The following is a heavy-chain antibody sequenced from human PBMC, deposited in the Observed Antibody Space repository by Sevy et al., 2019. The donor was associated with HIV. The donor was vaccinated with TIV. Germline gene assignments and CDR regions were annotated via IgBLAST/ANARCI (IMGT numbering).Heavy chain of an antibody. CDR1: GFTFSDYF. V-gene: IGHV3-7*01. CDR3: ARELWPGDY. CDR2: INQDGSQK. D-gene: IGHD2-21*01. Sequence: GGSLRLSCAASGFTFSDYFMGWVRQAPGRGLEWVANINQDGSQKNYVDPVKGRFTISRDNAKNSLYLQMNRLRVDETAVYYCARELWPGDYWGQGTLVTVSS. J-gene: IGHJ4*02.